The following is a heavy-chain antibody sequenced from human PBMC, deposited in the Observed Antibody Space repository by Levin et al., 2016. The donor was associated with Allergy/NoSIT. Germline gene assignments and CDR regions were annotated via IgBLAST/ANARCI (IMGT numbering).Heavy chain of an antibody. Sequence: WIRQPPGKGLEWIGEINHSGSTNYNPSLKSRVTISVDTSKNQFSLKLSSVTAADTAVYYCARGHQLLFWNYGWFDPWGQGTLVTVSS. CDR3: ARGHQLLFWNYGWFDP. D-gene: IGHD2-2*01. J-gene: IGHJ5*02. CDR2: INHSGST. V-gene: IGHV4-34*01.